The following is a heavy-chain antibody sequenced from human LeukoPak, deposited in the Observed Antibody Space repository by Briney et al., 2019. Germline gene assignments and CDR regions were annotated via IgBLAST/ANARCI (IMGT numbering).Heavy chain of an antibody. CDR2: ISYDGSNK. J-gene: IGHJ4*02. Sequence: GRSLRLSCAASGFTFSSYAMHWVRQAPGKGLEWVAVISYDGSNKYYADSVKGRFTISRDNSKNTLYLQMNSLRAEDTAVYYCAREQRMVRGVIIYYFDYWGQGILVTVSS. CDR3: AREQRMVRGVIIYYFDY. D-gene: IGHD3-10*01. CDR1: GFTFSSYA. V-gene: IGHV3-30*04.